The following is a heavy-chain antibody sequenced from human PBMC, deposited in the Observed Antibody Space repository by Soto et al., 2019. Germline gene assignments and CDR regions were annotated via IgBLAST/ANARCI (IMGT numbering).Heavy chain of an antibody. CDR3: ARDGILTDLRGVIDY. J-gene: IGHJ4*02. V-gene: IGHV3-21*01. D-gene: IGHD3-9*01. CDR2: ISSSSSNI. CDR1: GFTFSSYS. Sequence: EVQLVESGGGLVKPGGSLRLSCAASGFTFSSYSMNWVRQAPGKGLEWVSSISSSSSNIYYADSVKGRFTISRDNAKNSLYLQMNSLRAEDTAVYYCARDGILTDLRGVIDYWGQGTLVTVSS.